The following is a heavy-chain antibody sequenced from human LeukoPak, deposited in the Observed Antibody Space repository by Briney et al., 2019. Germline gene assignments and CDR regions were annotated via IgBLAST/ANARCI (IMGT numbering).Heavy chain of an antibody. CDR3: ARDWPDCGGDCSDY. CDR2: ISAYNGNT. CDR1: GGTFSSYA. Sequence: ASVKVSCKASGGTFSSYAISWVRQAPGQGLEWMGWISAYNGNTNYAQKLQGRVTMTTDTSTSTAYMELRSLRSDDTAVYYCARDWPDCGGDCSDYWGQGTLVTVSS. V-gene: IGHV1-18*01. J-gene: IGHJ4*02. D-gene: IGHD2-21*02.